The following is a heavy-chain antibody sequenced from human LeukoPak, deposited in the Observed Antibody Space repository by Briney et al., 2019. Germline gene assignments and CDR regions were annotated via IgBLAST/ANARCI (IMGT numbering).Heavy chain of an antibody. J-gene: IGHJ4*02. CDR1: GFPFSGNA. Sequence: PGGSLRLSCTASGFPFSGNAMHWVRQAPGKGLEWVGVIFYDGNTVHYADSVKGRFTTSRDNSKNTLYLQMNSLGTDDTAVYYCAREEEWELPDYWGQGTLVIVSS. D-gene: IGHD1-26*01. CDR2: IFYDGNTV. V-gene: IGHV3-30-3*01. CDR3: AREEEWELPDY.